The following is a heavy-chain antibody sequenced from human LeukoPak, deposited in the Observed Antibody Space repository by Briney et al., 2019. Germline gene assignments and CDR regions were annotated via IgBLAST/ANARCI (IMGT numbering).Heavy chain of an antibody. Sequence: ASVKVSCKASGYTFTSYGISWVRRAPGQGLEWMGWISAYNGNTNYAQKLQGRVTMTTDTSTSTAYMELRSLRSDDTAVYYCARDVYDSSGYYYFDYWGQGTLVTVSS. D-gene: IGHD3-22*01. CDR3: ARDVYDSSGYYYFDY. CDR2: ISAYNGNT. CDR1: GYTFTSYG. V-gene: IGHV1-18*01. J-gene: IGHJ4*02.